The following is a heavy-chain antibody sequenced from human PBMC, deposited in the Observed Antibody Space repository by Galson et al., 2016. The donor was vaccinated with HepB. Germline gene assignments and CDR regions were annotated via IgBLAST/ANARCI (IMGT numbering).Heavy chain of an antibody. CDR2: INWDGSAA. V-gene: IGHV3-43D*03. CDR3: AKASGSDYFFEH. J-gene: IGHJ4*02. D-gene: IGHD1-26*01. Sequence: SLRLSCAASGFTFSSYAMSRVRQAPGKGLEWVSLINWDGSAAFYTDSVKGRFTISRDNRKNSLYLQMNSLTTEDTAFYFCAKASGSDYFFEHWGQGTLVTVSS. CDR1: GFTFSSYA.